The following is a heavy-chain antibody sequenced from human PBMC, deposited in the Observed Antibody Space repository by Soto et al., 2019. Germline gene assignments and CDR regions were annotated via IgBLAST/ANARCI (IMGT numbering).Heavy chain of an antibody. CDR2: ILPVSAPP. V-gene: IGHV1-69*13. D-gene: IGHD3-3*01. Sequence: ASVKVSCXASGGTLNNYAINWVRQAPGQGLEWMGGILPVSAPPDYAQKFQGRVSITADHSTSTVYMELSRLKSDDTAVYFCATDSNYDVSNSFWGQGTLVTVSS. CDR1: GGTLNNYA. CDR3: ATDSNYDVSNSF. J-gene: IGHJ4*02.